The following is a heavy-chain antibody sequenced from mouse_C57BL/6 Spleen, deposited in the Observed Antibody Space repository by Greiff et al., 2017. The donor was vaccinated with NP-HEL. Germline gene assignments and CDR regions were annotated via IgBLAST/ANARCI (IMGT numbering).Heavy chain of an antibody. D-gene: IGHD2-4*01. V-gene: IGHV5-17*01. J-gene: IGHJ2*01. Sequence: EVHLVESGGGLVKPGGSLKLSCAASGFTFSDYGMHWVRQAPEKGLEWVAYISSGSSTIYYADTVKGRFTISRDNAKNTLFLQMTSLRSEDTAMYYCARRNYDYDVDYFDYWGQGTTLTVSS. CDR3: ARRNYDYDVDYFDY. CDR1: GFTFSDYG. CDR2: ISSGSSTI.